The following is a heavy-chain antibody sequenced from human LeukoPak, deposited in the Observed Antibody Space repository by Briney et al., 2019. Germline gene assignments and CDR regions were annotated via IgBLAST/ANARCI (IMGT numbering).Heavy chain of an antibody. CDR1: GFTFSNVW. CDR2: IKSKTDGATT. Sequence: GGSLRLSCAVSGFTFSNVWMSWVRQAPGKGLEWVGRIKSKTDGATTDYGAPVKGRFTVSRDDSKNTLYLQMNSLKTEDTAVYYCTTDVPYYYDRSPTISDYWGQGTLVTVSS. V-gene: IGHV3-15*01. CDR3: TTDVPYYYDRSPTISDY. D-gene: IGHD3-22*01. J-gene: IGHJ4*02.